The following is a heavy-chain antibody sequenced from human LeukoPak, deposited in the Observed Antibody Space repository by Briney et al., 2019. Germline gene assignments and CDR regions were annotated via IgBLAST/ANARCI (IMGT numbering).Heavy chain of an antibody. J-gene: IGHJ4*02. V-gene: IGHV3-73*01. D-gene: IGHD2/OR15-2a*01. CDR3: ASPIFSSTPSRPVDY. Sequence: PGGSLKLSCAASAFILNASAIYWVRQASGKGLEWVGRIRSKDHAYATSYAASLKGRFTISRDDSKNMAYLQMNSLKIEDTAVYYCASPIFSSTPSRPVDYWGQGTLVTVSS. CDR2: IRSKDHAYAT. CDR1: AFILNASA.